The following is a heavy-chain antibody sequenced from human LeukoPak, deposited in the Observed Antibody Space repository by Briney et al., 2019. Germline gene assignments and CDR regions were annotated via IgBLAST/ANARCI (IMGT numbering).Heavy chain of an antibody. CDR2: ISYDGSNK. D-gene: IGHD1-26*01. CDR1: GFTFSSYG. J-gene: IGHJ4*02. Sequence: PGGSLRLSCAASGFTFSSYGVHWVRQAPGKGLEGVAVISYDGSNKYYADSVKGRFTIARDNSKNTLFLQMNSLRAEDTAVYYCARGSIVGARGLGDYWGQGTLVTVSS. V-gene: IGHV3-30*03. CDR3: ARGSIVGARGLGDY.